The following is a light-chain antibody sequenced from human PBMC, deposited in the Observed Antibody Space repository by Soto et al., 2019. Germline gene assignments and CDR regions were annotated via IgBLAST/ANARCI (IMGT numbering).Light chain of an antibody. V-gene: IGLV2-8*01. CDR3: TSYVGSNIWV. CDR2: EVS. Sequence: QSALTQPPSASGSPGQSVTISCTGTSSDVGAYKYVSWYQQDPGKAPKLMIYEVSKRPSVVPDRFSGSKSGNTASLTVSGLQAEDEADYYCTSYVGSNIWVFGGGTKVTVL. CDR1: SSDVGAYKY. J-gene: IGLJ3*02.